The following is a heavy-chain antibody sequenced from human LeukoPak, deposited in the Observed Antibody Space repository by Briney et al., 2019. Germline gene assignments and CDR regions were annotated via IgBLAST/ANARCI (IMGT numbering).Heavy chain of an antibody. J-gene: IGHJ5*02. V-gene: IGHV4-4*07. D-gene: IGHD6-19*01. CDR3: AGGSGWYLWFDP. Sequence: SETLSFTCTVSGGSISGYYWNWIRQPAGKGLEWIGRIYTSASTNYNPSLKSRVTMSVDTSKNQFSLKLSSVTAADTAVYYCAGGSGWYLWFDPWGQGTLVTVSS. CDR2: IYTSAST. CDR1: GGSISGYY.